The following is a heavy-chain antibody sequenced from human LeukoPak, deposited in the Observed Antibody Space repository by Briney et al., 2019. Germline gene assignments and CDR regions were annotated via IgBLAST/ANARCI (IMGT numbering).Heavy chain of an antibody. CDR3: ARGRDSSGYYLYFDY. CDR1: GGTFSSYA. J-gene: IGHJ4*02. Sequence: SVKVSCKASGGTFSSYAISWVRQAPGQGLEWMGGIIPIFGTANYAQKFRGRVTITTDESTSTAYMELSSLRSEDTAVYYCARGRDSSGYYLYFDYWGQGTLVTVSS. V-gene: IGHV1-69*05. CDR2: IIPIFGTA. D-gene: IGHD3-22*01.